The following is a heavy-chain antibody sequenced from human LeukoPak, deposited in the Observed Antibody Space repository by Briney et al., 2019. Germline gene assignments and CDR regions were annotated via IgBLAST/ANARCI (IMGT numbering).Heavy chain of an antibody. V-gene: IGHV4-61*02. CDR1: GGSISRGSYY. J-gene: IGHJ6*03. Sequence: PSETLSLTCTVSGGSISRGSYYWSWIRQPAGKGLEWIGRIYSSGSTNYNPSLKSRVTISVDTSKNHFSLKLSSVTAADTAVYYCARLRFGESRTGVYYYMDVWGKGTTVTVSS. CDR2: IYSSGST. CDR3: ARLRFGESRTGVYYYMDV. D-gene: IGHD3-10*01.